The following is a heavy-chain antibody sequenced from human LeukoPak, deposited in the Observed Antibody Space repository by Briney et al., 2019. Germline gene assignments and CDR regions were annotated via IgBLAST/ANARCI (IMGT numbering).Heavy chain of an antibody. CDR3: ARDTVYQLLAY. J-gene: IGHJ4*02. Sequence: GGSLRLSCAASEFTFSNYGMNWVRQAPGKGLEWVSYISSNSRTINYADSVKGRFTISRDNAKNSLYLQMNSLRAEDTAVYYCARDTVYQLLAYWGQGTLVTVSS. V-gene: IGHV3-48*04. D-gene: IGHD2-2*01. CDR2: ISSNSRTI. CDR1: EFTFSNYG.